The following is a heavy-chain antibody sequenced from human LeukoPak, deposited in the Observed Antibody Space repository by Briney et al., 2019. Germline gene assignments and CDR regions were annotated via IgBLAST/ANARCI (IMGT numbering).Heavy chain of an antibody. CDR3: ARGYCSGGSCYSDYYYGMDV. D-gene: IGHD2-15*01. Sequence: PSETLSLTCAVYGGSFSGYYWSWIRQPPGKGLEWIGEINHSGSTNYNPSLKSRVTISVDTSKNQFSLKLSSVTAADTAVYYCARGYCSGGSCYSDYYYGMDVWGQGTTVTVSS. CDR1: GGSFSGYY. J-gene: IGHJ6*02. V-gene: IGHV4-34*01. CDR2: INHSGST.